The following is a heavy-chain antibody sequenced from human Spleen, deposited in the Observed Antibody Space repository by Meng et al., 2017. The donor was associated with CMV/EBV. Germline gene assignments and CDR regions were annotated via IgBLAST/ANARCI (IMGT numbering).Heavy chain of an antibody. V-gene: IGHV3-11*04. J-gene: IGHJ4*02. CDR3: ARDNWRFDA. Sequence: LRRSCVASGFTLTDFDMSWIRQAPGKGLEWVSYITTSGGTMYYADSVKGRFTVSRDNAKNSLYLQMNSLRGDDTAVYYCARDNWRFDAWGRGTLVTVSS. CDR1: GFTLTDFD. CDR2: ITTSGGTM.